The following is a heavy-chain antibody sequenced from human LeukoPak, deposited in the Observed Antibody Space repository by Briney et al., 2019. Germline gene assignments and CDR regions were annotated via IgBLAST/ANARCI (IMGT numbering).Heavy chain of an antibody. CDR1: GFTFSFYN. CDR2: ISSSSSFI. D-gene: IGHD1-26*01. CDR3: ARGGYTGSDVGDY. V-gene: IGHV3-21*01. J-gene: IGHJ4*02. Sequence: GGSLRLSCATSGFTFSFYNMIWVRQAPGKGLEWVSSISSSSSFIYYADSVKGRFTISRDNTENSLYLQMNSLRAEDTAIYYCARGGYTGSDVGDYWGQGTLVTVSS.